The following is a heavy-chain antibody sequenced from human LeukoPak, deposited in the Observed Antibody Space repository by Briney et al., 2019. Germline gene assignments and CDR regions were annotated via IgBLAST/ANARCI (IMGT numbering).Heavy chain of an antibody. D-gene: IGHD5-12*01. CDR2: IYYTGST. CDR3: ARDPVATEGI. Sequence: SETLSLTCTVSGGSISSSSYYWSWIRQPPGKGLEWIGYIYYTGSTNYNSSLKSRVTISVDTSKNQFSLRLTSVTAADTAVYYCARDPVATEGIWGQGTLVTVSS. V-gene: IGHV4-61*01. J-gene: IGHJ4*02. CDR1: GGSISSSSYY.